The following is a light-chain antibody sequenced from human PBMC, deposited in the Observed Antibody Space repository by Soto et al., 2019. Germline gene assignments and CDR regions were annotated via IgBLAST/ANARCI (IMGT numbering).Light chain of an antibody. CDR3: QSYDSGLSGSV. CDR1: SSNIGAGLD. CDR2: GNT. V-gene: IGLV1-40*01. Sequence: QSVLTQPPSVSGAPGQRVTISCTGSSSNIGAGLDVHWYQQLPGTAPKLLIHGNTNRPSGVPDRFSGSTSGTSASLAITGLQAEDEADYYCQSYDSGLSGSVFGTGTKLTVL. J-gene: IGLJ1*01.